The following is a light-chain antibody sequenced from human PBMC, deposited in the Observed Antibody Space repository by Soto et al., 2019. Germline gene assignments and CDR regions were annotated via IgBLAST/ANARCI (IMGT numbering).Light chain of an antibody. V-gene: IGKV1-5*03. Sequence: DIQMTQSPSTLSGSVGDRVTITCRASQTISSWLAWYQQKPGKAPKLLIYKASTLKSGVPSRFSGSGSGTDFTLTISSLQPEDFATYYCQQSYSIPWTFGQGTKVEIK. CDR3: QQSYSIPWT. CDR2: KAS. J-gene: IGKJ1*01. CDR1: QTISSW.